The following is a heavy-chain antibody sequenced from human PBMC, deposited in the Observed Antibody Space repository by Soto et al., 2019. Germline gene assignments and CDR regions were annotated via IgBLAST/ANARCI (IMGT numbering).Heavy chain of an antibody. J-gene: IGHJ5*02. Sequence: PGASLKISCQGSGYAFSSYWIASVRQIHGKGLEWMAIIYPGDSDTRYSPSFQGQVTISVDKSITTAYVQWSRRKASDTAMYYCGRGNWTATICDPWFDPWGQGTLVTSPQ. CDR3: GRGNWTATICDPWFDP. V-gene: IGHV5-51*01. D-gene: IGHD2-21*02. CDR1: GYAFSSYW. CDR2: IYPGDSDT.